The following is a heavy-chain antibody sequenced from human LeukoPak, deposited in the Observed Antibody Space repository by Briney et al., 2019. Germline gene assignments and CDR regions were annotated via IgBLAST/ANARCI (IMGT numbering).Heavy chain of an antibody. CDR3: ASGKWLFDY. J-gene: IGHJ4*02. CDR2: IKQDGSEK. D-gene: IGHD3-22*01. V-gene: IGHV3-7*01. CDR1: GFTFSSFA. Sequence: GGSLRLSCAASGFTFSSFAMSWVRQAPGKGLEWVANIKQDGSEKYYVDSVKGRFTISRDNAKNSLYLQMNSLRAEDTAVYYCASGKWLFDYWGQGTLVTVSS.